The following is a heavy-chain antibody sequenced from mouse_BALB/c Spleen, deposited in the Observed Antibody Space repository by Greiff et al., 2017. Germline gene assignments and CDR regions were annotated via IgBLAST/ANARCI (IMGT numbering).Heavy chain of an antibody. CDR3: ARSDDGYFPFAY. CDR1: GYSITSDYA. D-gene: IGHD2-3*01. J-gene: IGHJ3*01. CDR2: ISYSGST. V-gene: IGHV3-2*02. Sequence: EVQLQESGPGLVKPSQSLSLTCTVTGYSITSDYAWNWIRQFPGNKLEWMGYISYSGSTSYNPSLKSRISITRDTSKHQFFLQLNSVTTEDTATYYCARSDDGYFPFAYWGQGTLVTVSA.